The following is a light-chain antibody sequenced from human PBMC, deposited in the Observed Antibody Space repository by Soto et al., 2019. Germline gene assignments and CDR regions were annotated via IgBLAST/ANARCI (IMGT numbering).Light chain of an antibody. J-gene: IGLJ3*02. CDR1: SSDVGGYNY. CDR2: DVS. CDR3: CSYAGSYSWV. Sequence: QSVLTQPRSVSGSPGQSVTISCTGTSSDVGGYNYVSWYQQHPGKAPKLVIYDVSKRPSGVPDRFSGSKSGNTASLTISGLQAEDEAAYYCCSYAGSYSWVFGGGTTLTVL. V-gene: IGLV2-11*01.